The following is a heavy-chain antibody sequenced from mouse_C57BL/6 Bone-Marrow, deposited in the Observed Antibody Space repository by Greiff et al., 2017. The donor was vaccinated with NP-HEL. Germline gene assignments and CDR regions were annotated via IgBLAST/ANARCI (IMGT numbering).Heavy chain of an antibody. CDR3: ARPITTVSYWYFDV. Sequence: EVKVVESEGGLVQPGSSMKLSCTASGFTFSDYYMAWVRQVPEKGLEWVANINYDGSSTYYLDSLKSRFIISRDNAKNILYLQMSSLKSEDTATYYCARPITTVSYWYFDVWGTGTTVTVSS. J-gene: IGHJ1*03. CDR2: INYDGSST. V-gene: IGHV5-16*01. D-gene: IGHD1-1*01. CDR1: GFTFSDYY.